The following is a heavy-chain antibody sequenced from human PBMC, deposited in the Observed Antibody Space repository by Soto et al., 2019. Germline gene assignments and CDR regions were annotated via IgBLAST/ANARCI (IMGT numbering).Heavy chain of an antibody. CDR2: IIPIFGTA. D-gene: IGHD3-22*01. CDR1: GGTFSSYA. Sequence: QVQLVQSGAEVKKPGSSVKVSCKASGGTFSSYAISWVRQAPGQGLEWMGGIIPIFGTANYAQKFQGRVTITADESTSTAYMELSSLRSEDTAVYYCARDQSPYHYYDNEGKAFDIWGQGTMVTVSS. J-gene: IGHJ3*02. CDR3: ARDQSPYHYYDNEGKAFDI. V-gene: IGHV1-69*01.